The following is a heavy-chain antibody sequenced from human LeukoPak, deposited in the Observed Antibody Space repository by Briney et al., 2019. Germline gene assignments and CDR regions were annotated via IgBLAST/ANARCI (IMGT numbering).Heavy chain of an antibody. CDR3: ATGYTSGTRIDY. D-gene: IGHD6-19*01. CDR1: GFTFSDYS. CDR2: INGLSSAI. V-gene: IGHV3-48*04. J-gene: IGHJ4*02. Sequence: GGSLRLSCAASGFTFSDYSMNWVRQAPGKGPEWVSYINGLSSAIYYADSVKGRFTISRDNANNFLYLQVSSLRAEDTAVYYCATGYTSGTRIDYWGQGTLVSVSS.